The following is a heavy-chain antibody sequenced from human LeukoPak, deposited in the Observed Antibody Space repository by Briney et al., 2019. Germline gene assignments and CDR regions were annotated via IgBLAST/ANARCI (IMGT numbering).Heavy chain of an antibody. CDR1: GFTFSSYG. Sequence: GGSLRLSCAASGFTFSSYGMHWVRQAPGKGLEWVSIIWYDGSNKYYADSVKGRFTISRDNSKNTLYLQMNSLRAEDTAVYYCAKGAQGLRYFDWSDLDYWGQGTLVTVSS. CDR2: IWYDGSNK. D-gene: IGHD3-9*01. J-gene: IGHJ4*02. V-gene: IGHV3-33*06. CDR3: AKGAQGLRYFDWSDLDY.